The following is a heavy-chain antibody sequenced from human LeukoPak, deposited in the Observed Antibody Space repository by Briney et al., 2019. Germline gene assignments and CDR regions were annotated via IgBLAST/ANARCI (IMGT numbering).Heavy chain of an antibody. CDR3: ARGQGISPKGDYFDY. D-gene: IGHD3-3*02. CDR2: INPSSGST. V-gene: IGHV1-46*01. Sequence: ASVKVSCKASGYTFTSYYMHWVRQAPGQGLEWMGLINPSSGSTSYAQKFQGRVTMTRDTSTSTVYMELSSLRSEDTAVYYCARGQGISPKGDYFDYWGQGTLVTVSS. CDR1: GYTFTSYY. J-gene: IGHJ4*02.